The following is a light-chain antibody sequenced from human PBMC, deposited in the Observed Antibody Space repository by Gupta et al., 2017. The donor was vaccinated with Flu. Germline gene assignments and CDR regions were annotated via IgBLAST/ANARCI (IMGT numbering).Light chain of an antibody. CDR1: QSVRSSY. Sequence: EIVLTQSPGTLSLSPGERATLSCRASQSVRSSYLAWYQQKPGQAPRLLIYGASSRATGIPDRFSGSGSGTDFTLTISRLEPEEFAVYYCQQHGSSPWTCGQGTKVEIK. CDR3: QQHGSSPWT. CDR2: GAS. J-gene: IGKJ1*01. V-gene: IGKV3-20*01.